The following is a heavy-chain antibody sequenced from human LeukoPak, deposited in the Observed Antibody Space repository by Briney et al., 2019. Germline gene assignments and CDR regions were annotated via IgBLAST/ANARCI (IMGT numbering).Heavy chain of an antibody. Sequence: QSGGSLRLSCAASGFTFSSYAMSWVRQAPGKGLEWVSAISGSGGSTYYADSVKGRFTISRDNSKNTLYLQMNSLRAEDTAVYYCAEDSLGWPRVLFDYWGRGTLVTVSS. CDR2: ISGSGGST. V-gene: IGHV3-23*01. CDR1: GFTFSSYA. J-gene: IGHJ4*02. D-gene: IGHD2-15*01. CDR3: AEDSLGWPRVLFDY.